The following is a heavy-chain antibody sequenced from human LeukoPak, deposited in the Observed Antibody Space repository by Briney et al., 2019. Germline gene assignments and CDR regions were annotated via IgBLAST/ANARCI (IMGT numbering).Heavy chain of an antibody. J-gene: IGHJ5*02. CDR1: GYTFTSYD. Sequence: ASVKVSCKASGYTFTSYDINWVRQATGQGLEWMGWINPNSGGTNYAQKFQGRVTMTRDTSISTAYMELSRLRSDDTAVYYCARPLRVGATTSHWFDPWGQGTLVTVSS. CDR3: ARPLRVGATTSHWFDP. V-gene: IGHV1-2*02. D-gene: IGHD1-26*01. CDR2: INPNSGGT.